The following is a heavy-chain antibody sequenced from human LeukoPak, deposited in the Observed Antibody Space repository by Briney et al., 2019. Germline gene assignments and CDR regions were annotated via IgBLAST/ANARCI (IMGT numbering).Heavy chain of an antibody. V-gene: IGHV4-39*01. CDR1: GGSISSSSYY. J-gene: IGHJ4*02. D-gene: IGHD4-17*01. Sequence: SETLSLTCTVSGGSISSSSYYWGWIRQPPGKGLEWIGSIYYSGSTYYNPSLKSRVTISVDTSKNQFSLKLSSVTAADTAVYYCARGVTTVQCDSWGQGTLVTVSS. CDR3: ARGVTTVQCDS. CDR2: IYYSGST.